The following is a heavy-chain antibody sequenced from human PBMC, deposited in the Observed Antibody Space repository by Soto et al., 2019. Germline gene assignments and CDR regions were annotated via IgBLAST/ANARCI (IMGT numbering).Heavy chain of an antibody. CDR2: IYYSGAT. J-gene: IGHJ4*01. CDR3: ARDIAVSGTRGFEF. D-gene: IGHD6-19*01. V-gene: IGHV4-4*02. Sequence: QVQLQESGPGLMKPSGTLSLTCAVSGGSISTNWWSWVRQPPGKGLEWIGEIYYSGATNYNPSLKNRVTMSVDKSQNHLSLNLNTVTAAVSAVYYCARDIAVSGTRGFEFCGHGSLVSVSS. CDR1: GGSISTNW.